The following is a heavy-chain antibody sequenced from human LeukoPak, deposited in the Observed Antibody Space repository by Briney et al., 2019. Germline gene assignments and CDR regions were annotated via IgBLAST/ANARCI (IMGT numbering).Heavy chain of an antibody. V-gene: IGHV3-23*01. CDR3: AKVGYCYGSGSYVGY. CDR1: GFTFSSYA. J-gene: IGHJ4*02. CDR2: ISGSGGST. D-gene: IGHD3-10*01. Sequence: GGSLRLTCAASGFTFSSYAMSWVRQAPGKGLEWVSAISGSGGSTYYADSVKGRFTISRDNSKNTLYLQMNSLRAEDTAVYYCAKVGYCYGSGSYVGYWGQGTLVTVSS.